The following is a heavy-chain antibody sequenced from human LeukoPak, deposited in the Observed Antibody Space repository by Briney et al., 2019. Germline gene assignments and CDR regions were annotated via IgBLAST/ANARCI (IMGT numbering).Heavy chain of an antibody. V-gene: IGHV4-59*01. D-gene: IGHD3-3*01. CDR3: ARQVQPYDFWSGYYAFDY. Sequence: PSETLSLTCTVSGGSISSYYWSWIRQPPGEGLEWIGYIYYSGSTNYNPSLKSRVTISVDTSKNQFSLKLSSVTAADTAVYYCARQVQPYDFWSGYYAFDYWGQGTLVTVSS. CDR2: IYYSGST. J-gene: IGHJ4*02. CDR1: GGSISSYY.